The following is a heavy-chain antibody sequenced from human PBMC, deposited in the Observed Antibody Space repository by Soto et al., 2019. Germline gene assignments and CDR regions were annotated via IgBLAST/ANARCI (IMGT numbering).Heavy chain of an antibody. CDR1: GYTFTSYY. CDR3: ARDKIAAAALPGVNTYHYYYYYGMDV. D-gene: IGHD6-13*01. CDR2: INPSGGST. Sequence: VASVKVSCKASGYTFTSYYMHWVRQAPGQGLEWMGIINPSGGSTSYAQKFQGRVTMTRDTSTSTVYMELSSLRSEDTAVYYCARDKIAAAALPGVNTYHYYYYYGMDVWGQGTTVTVSS. J-gene: IGHJ6*02. V-gene: IGHV1-46*01.